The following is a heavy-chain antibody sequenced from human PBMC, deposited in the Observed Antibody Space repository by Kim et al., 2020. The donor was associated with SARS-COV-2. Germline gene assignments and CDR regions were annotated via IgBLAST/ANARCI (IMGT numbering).Heavy chain of an antibody. Sequence: GGSLRLSCAASGFTFSSYGMHWVRQAPGKGLEWVAVISYDGSNKYYADSVKGRFTISRDNSKNTLYLQMNSLRAEDTAVYYCAKDTSVALLWFGELDYWG. CDR3: AKDTSVALLWFGELDY. CDR2: ISYDGSNK. D-gene: IGHD3-10*01. J-gene: IGHJ4*01. V-gene: IGHV3-30*18. CDR1: GFTFSSYG.